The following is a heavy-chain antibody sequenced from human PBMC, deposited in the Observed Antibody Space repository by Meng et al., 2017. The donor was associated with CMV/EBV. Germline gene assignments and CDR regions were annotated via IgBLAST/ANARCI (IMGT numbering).Heavy chain of an antibody. Sequence: VPLLQPWAEVKSPGASVKVSCQTSGYRFSDHYMHWVRQAPGQGLEWMGWIYPNSGGTHYAQKFQDRVTMTRDTSISTVYMELSRLTSDDTAVYYCVRDHNWGPDYWGQGTLVTVSS. J-gene: IGHJ4*02. V-gene: IGHV1-2*02. D-gene: IGHD1-1*01. CDR1: GYRFSDHY. CDR2: IYPNSGGT. CDR3: VRDHNWGPDY.